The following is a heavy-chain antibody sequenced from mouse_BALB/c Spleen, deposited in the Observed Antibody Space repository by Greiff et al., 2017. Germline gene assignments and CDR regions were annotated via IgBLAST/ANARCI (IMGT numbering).Heavy chain of an antibody. CDR3: ARDGSFYDYDDAMDY. Sequence: EVKLQESGPGLVKPSQSLSLTCTVTGYSITSDYAWNWIRQFPGNKLEWMGYISYSGSTSYNPSLKSRISITRDTSKNQFFLQLNPVTTEDTATYYCARDGSFYDYDDAMDYWGQGTSVTVSS. J-gene: IGHJ4*01. D-gene: IGHD2-4*01. CDR1: GYSITSDYA. CDR2: ISYSGST. V-gene: IGHV3-2*02.